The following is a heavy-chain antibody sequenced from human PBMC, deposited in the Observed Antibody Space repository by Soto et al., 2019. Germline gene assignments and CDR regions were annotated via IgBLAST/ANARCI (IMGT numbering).Heavy chain of an antibody. D-gene: IGHD6-19*01. CDR3: GRVHFASGWRSAGDY. CDR2: INPNSGGT. Sequence: ASVRVSCKASGYSFTGYYMHWVRQAPGQGLEWMGWINPNSGGTNYAQKFQGWVTMTRDTSTSTVYMELSSLRSDDTAVYYCGRVHFASGWRSAGDYWGQGTQVTVSS. J-gene: IGHJ4*02. CDR1: GYSFTGYY. V-gene: IGHV1-2*04.